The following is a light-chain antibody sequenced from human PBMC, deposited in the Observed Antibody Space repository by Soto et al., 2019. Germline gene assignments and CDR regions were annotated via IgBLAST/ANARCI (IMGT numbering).Light chain of an antibody. CDR2: GAS. V-gene: IGKV3-15*01. CDR3: QHYNNWPPPFT. J-gene: IGKJ3*01. Sequence: EIVMTQSPATLSVSPGERATLSCRASQSVSSNLAWYQQKPGQAPRLLIYGASTRATGIPARFSGSGSGTEFTLTISSLQSEYFAVYYCQHYNNWPPPFTFGPGTKVDIK. CDR1: QSVSSN.